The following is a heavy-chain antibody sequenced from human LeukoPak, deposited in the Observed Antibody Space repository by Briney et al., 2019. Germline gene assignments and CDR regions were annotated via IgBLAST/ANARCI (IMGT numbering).Heavy chain of an antibody. V-gene: IGHV6-1*01. CDR2: TYYRSTWYN. D-gene: IGHD2-2*01. CDR3: ARRLTQYDCFDP. Sequence: SQTLSLTCAISGDSVSRNSVTWNWIRQSPSRGLEWLGRTYYRSTWYNEYAVSVRGRITVNPDTSKNQISLHLNSVTPEDTAVYYCARRLTQYDCFDPWGQGILVTVSS. J-gene: IGHJ5*02. CDR1: GDSVSRNSVT.